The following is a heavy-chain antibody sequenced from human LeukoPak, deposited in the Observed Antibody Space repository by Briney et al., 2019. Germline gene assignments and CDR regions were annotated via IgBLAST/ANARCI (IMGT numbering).Heavy chain of an antibody. J-gene: IGHJ3*02. CDR2: IGGTGRT. CDR3: AKDMTTRGAFDI. CDR1: GFAFSSYV. Sequence: PGGSLRLSCAASGFAFSSYVINWVRQAPGKGLEWVSAIGGTGRTYYADPVKGRFTISRDNSKNTVFLQMNSLSAEDTAIFYCAKDMTTRGAFDIWGQGTMVTVSS. V-gene: IGHV3-23*01. D-gene: IGHD1-1*01.